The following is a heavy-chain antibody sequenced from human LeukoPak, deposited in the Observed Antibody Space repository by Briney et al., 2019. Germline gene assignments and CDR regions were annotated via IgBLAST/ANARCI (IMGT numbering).Heavy chain of an antibody. CDR1: GGSISSYY. J-gene: IGHJ6*02. Sequence: SSETLSLTCTVSGGSISSYYWSWIRQPPGKGLEWIGYIYYSGSTNYNPSLKSRVTISVDTSKNQFSLKLSSATAADTAVYYCARDAGSSSVWDVWGQGTTVTVSS. D-gene: IGHD6-13*01. CDR2: IYYSGST. CDR3: ARDAGSSSVWDV. V-gene: IGHV4-59*01.